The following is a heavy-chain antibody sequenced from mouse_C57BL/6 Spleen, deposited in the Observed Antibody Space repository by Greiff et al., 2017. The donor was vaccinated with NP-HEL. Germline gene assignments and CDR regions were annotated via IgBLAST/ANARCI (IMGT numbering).Heavy chain of an antibody. CDR1: GYTFTDYN. CDR3: ARVGGPWFAY. V-gene: IGHV1-18*01. Sequence: EVQLQQSGPELVKPGASVKITCKATGYTFTDYNMYWVKRSPGKSLVGIGDINPNNGGTIYNQKFKGQATLTVDKSSSTAYMELRSLTSEDTAVYYCARVGGPWFAYWGQGTLVTVSA. J-gene: IGHJ3*01. CDR2: INPNNGGT.